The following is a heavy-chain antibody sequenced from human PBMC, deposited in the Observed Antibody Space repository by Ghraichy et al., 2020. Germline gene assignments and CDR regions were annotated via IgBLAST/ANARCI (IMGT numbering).Heavy chain of an antibody. D-gene: IGHD5-24*01. CDR1: GYTFTGYY. J-gene: IGHJ6*02. V-gene: IGHV1-2*04. Sequence: ASVKVSCKASGYTFTGYYMHWVRQAPGQGLEWMGWINPNSGGTNYAQKFQGWVTMTRDTSISTAYMELSRLRSDDTAVYYCARGPQLDYYYYYGMDVWGQGTTVTVSS. CDR3: ARGPQLDYYYYYGMDV. CDR2: INPNSGGT.